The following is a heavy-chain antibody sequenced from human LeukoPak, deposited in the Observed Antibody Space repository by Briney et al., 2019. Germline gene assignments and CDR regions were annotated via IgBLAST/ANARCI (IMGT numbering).Heavy chain of an antibody. CDR1: GFTFSSYA. J-gene: IGHJ4*02. CDR2: ISYDGSNK. CDR3: ARAGGCSSTSCSSDY. V-gene: IGHV3-30-3*01. D-gene: IGHD2-2*01. Sequence: GRSLRLSCAGSGFTFSSYAMQWVRQAPGKGLEWVAVISYDGSNKYYADSVKGRFTISRDNSKNTLYLQMNSLRAEDTAVYYCARAGGCSSTSCSSDYWGQGTLVTVSS.